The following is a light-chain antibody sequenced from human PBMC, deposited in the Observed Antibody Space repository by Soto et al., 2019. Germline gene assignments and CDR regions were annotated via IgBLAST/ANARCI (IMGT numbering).Light chain of an antibody. Sequence: QSVLTQPRSVSGSPGQSVTISCTGTSSDVGANDYVSWYQQYPGKAPKFIIFDVSKRPTGIPDRFSGSKSGNTASLTISGLQPEDEADYYCCSYAGSYSYVVFGGGTKVTVL. CDR3: CSYAGSYSYVV. V-gene: IGLV2-11*01. J-gene: IGLJ2*01. CDR1: SSDVGANDY. CDR2: DVS.